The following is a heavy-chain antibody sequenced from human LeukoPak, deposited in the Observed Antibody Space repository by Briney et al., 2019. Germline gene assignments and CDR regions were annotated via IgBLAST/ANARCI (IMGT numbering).Heavy chain of an antibody. CDR2: ISAYNGNT. CDR1: GYTFTSYG. D-gene: IGHD2-21*02. J-gene: IGHJ4*02. V-gene: IGHV1-18*01. CDR3: ARYIVVVTARPARYDY. Sequence: ASVKVSCKASGYTFTSYGISWVRQAPGQGLEWMGWISAYNGNTNYAQKLQGRVTMTTDTSTSTAYMELRSLRSDDTAVYHCARYIVVVTARPARYDYWGQGTLVTVSS.